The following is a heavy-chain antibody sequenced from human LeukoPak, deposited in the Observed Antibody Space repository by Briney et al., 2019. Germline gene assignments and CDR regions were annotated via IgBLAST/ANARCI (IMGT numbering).Heavy chain of an antibody. CDR3: ASGYYYYYYYYGMDV. CDR2: IYYSGST. D-gene: IGHD3-22*01. J-gene: IGHJ6*02. Sequence: SETLSLTCAVYGGSFSGYYWSWIRQPPGKGLEWIGSIYYSGSTYYNPSLKSRVTISVDTSKNQFSLKLSSVTAADTAVYYCASGYYYYYYYYGMDVWGQGTTVTVSS. CDR1: GGSFSGYY. V-gene: IGHV4-34*01.